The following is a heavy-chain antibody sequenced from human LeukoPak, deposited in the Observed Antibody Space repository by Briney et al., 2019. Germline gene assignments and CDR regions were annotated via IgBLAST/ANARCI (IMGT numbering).Heavy chain of an antibody. CDR3: ARGPSGWYYFED. J-gene: IGHJ4*02. Sequence: GGSLRLSCAASGFTFRSYWMSWVRQAPGKGLEWVANINQGGSVKYYVDSVKGRFTISRDDAKNSLYVQMNSLRDENTAVYYCARGPSGWYYFEDWGQGTLVTVSS. CDR2: INQGGSVK. V-gene: IGHV3-7*01. CDR1: GFTFRSYW. D-gene: IGHD6-19*01.